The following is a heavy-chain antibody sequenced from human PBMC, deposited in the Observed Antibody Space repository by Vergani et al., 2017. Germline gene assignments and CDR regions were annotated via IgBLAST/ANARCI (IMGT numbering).Heavy chain of an antibody. CDR2: IIPIFGTA. D-gene: IGHD2-2*01. Sequence: QVQLVQSGAEVKKPGASVKVSCKASGYTFTGYYMHWVRQAPGQGLEWMGGIIPIFGTANYAQKFQGRVTITADKSTSTAYMELSSLRSEDTAVYYCARGLGAVPAAPYYYYYYMDVWGKGTTVTVSS. CDR3: ARGLGAVPAAPYYYYYYMDV. CDR1: GYTFTGYY. V-gene: IGHV1-69*06. J-gene: IGHJ6*03.